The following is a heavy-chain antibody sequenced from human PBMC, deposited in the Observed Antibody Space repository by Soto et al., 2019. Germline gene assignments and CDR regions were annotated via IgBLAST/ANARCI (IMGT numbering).Heavy chain of an antibody. D-gene: IGHD6-13*01. CDR3: ARDSTKSSSWPYYFDY. Sequence: GASVKVSCKASGYTFTTYGISWVRQAPGQGLEWMGWISAYSGSTKFAQKLQGRVTMTTDTSTTTAYMELRSLTSDDTAVYYCARDSTKSSSWPYYFDYWGQGTLVTVSS. J-gene: IGHJ4*02. CDR2: ISAYSGST. CDR1: GYTFTTYG. V-gene: IGHV1-18*01.